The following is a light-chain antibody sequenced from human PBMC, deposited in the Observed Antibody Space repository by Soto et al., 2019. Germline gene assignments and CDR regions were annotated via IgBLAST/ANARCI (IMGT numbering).Light chain of an antibody. CDR1: QSISSW. CDR2: DAS. Sequence: DIQMTQSPSTLSASVGDRVTITCRASQSISSWLAWYQQKPGRAPKLLIYDASNLDSGVPSRFSGSGSGTEFSLTISNLQPDDCATYYCQQYGNYWTFGQGTKVDIK. CDR3: QQYGNYWT. J-gene: IGKJ1*01. V-gene: IGKV1-5*01.